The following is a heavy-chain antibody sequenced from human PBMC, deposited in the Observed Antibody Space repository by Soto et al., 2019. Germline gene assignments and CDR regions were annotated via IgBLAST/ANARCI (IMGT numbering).Heavy chain of an antibody. CDR1: GFTFSSYA. CDR2: ISGSGGST. Sequence: GGSLRLSCAASGFTFSSYAMSWVRQAPGKGLEWVSAISGSGGSTYYADSVKGRFTISSDNSKNTLYLQMNSLRAEDTAVYYCAKFKYYDILTGYWFDYWGQGTLVTVSS. D-gene: IGHD3-9*01. CDR3: AKFKYYDILTGYWFDY. J-gene: IGHJ4*02. V-gene: IGHV3-23*01.